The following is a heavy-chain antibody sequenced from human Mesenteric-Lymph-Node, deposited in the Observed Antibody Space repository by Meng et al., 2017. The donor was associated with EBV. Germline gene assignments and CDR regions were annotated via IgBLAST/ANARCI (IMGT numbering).Heavy chain of an antibody. J-gene: IGHJ5*02. CDR2: TSSAGTTI. D-gene: IGHD3-22*01. V-gene: IGHV3-11*01. CDR3: ARSYDSTGYTTS. Sequence: QVLLVESGGGLVKPGGSLRLSCAASGFNCNDYYMSWSRQSPGKGLEWLSYTSSAGTTIYYAESVKGRFTISRDNAKNSLYLQMNSLRAEDTAVYYCARSYDSTGYTTSWGQGTLVTVSS. CDR1: GFNCNDYY.